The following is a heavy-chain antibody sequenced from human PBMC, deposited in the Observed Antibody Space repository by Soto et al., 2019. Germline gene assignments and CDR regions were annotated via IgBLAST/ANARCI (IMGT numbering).Heavy chain of an antibody. D-gene: IGHD6-19*01. CDR3: ARAVAVPADLDY. J-gene: IGHJ4*02. CDR1: GYTFTDYA. Sequence: QVQVVQSGAEEKKPGASLKVSCTASGYTFTDYAMHWVRQAPGQRLEWMGWINAGNGNTKYSQKFHGRVTITRDTSASTAYMELSSLRSEDTAVYYCARAVAVPADLDYWGQGTLVTVSS. CDR2: INAGNGNT. V-gene: IGHV1-3*05.